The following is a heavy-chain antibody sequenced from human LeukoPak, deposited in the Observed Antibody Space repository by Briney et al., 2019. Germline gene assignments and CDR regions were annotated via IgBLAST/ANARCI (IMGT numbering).Heavy chain of an antibody. CDR2: IYYSGST. CDR1: GGSISSGGYY. D-gene: IGHD2-15*01. J-gene: IGHJ3*02. V-gene: IGHV4-31*03. CDR3: ARDSRFLGYCSGGSCYAFDI. Sequence: SQTLSPTCTVSGGSISSGGYYWSWIRQHPGKGLEWIGYIYYSGSTYYNPSLKSRVTISVDTSKNQFSLKLSSVTAADTAVYYCARDSRFLGYCSGGSCYAFDIWGQGTMVTVSS.